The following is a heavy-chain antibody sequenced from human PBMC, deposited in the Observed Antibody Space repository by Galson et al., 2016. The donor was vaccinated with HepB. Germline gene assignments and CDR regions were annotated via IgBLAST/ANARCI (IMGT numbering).Heavy chain of an antibody. CDR1: GGTFSSYA. D-gene: IGHD3-22*01. CDR3: ARGHYYDSSGYQSAYYGLDV. J-gene: IGHJ6*02. V-gene: IGHV1-69*06. Sequence: SVKVSCKVSGGTFSSYAISWVRQAPGQGLEWMGGVIPLFDTANYAQKFQGRVTIIADKSTSTAYMELSSLKSEDTALYYCARGHYYDSSGYQSAYYGLDVWGQGTTVTVSS. CDR2: VIPLFDTA.